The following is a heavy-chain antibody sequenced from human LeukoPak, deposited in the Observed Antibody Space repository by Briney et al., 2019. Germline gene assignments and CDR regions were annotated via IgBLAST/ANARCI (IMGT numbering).Heavy chain of an antibody. CDR3: ARGALMIDAFDI. CDR1: SGSIYGGGYS. D-gene: IGHD3-16*01. CDR2: IYHDGST. Sequence: KTSQTLSLTCTISSGSIYGGGYSWSWLRQSPGKGLEWIGYIYHDGSTFYNPSLKSRVTLSVDPSKNQFSLRLGSVTAADTAVYYCARGALMIDAFDIWGQGTMVTVSP. V-gene: IGHV4-30-2*06. J-gene: IGHJ3*02.